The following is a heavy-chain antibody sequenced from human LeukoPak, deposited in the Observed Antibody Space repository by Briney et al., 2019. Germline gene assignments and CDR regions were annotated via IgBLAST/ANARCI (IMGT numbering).Heavy chain of an antibody. CDR3: ARDIGGYYGSGGFDY. CDR2: IIPILGIA. J-gene: IGHJ4*02. CDR1: GGTFSSYA. D-gene: IGHD3-10*01. V-gene: IGHV1-69*04. Sequence: ASVKVSCKASGGTFSSYAISWVRQAPGQGLEWMGRIIPILGIANYAQKFQGRVTITADKSTSTAYMELSSLRSEDTAVYYCARDIGGYYGSGGFDYWGQGTLVTVSS.